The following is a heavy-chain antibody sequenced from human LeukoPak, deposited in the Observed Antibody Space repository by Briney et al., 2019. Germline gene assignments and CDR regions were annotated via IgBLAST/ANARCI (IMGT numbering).Heavy chain of an antibody. Sequence: ASVKVSCKASGYTFTAYYLHWVRQAPGQGLEWMGWINPYSGGTNYAQNFQGRVTMTKDTPISTAYMELSRLRSDDTAVYYCARDPSTGYWGQGTLVTVSS. V-gene: IGHV1-2*02. CDR1: GYTFTAYY. D-gene: IGHD1-1*01. CDR3: ARDPSTGY. CDR2: INPYSGGT. J-gene: IGHJ4*02.